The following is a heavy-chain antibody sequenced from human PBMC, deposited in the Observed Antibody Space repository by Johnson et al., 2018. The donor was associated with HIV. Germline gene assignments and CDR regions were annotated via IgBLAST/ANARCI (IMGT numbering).Heavy chain of an antibody. CDR2: ISSSGSTI. CDR3: AREWELLIGAFDI. V-gene: IGHV3-11*01. D-gene: IGHD1-26*01. J-gene: IGHJ3*02. CDR1: GFTFSDYY. Sequence: QVQLVESGGGLVQPGGSLRLSCAASGFTFSDYYMSWIRQAPGKGLECISYISSSGSTIYYADSVKGRFTISRDNAKNSLYLQMNSLRAEDTALYYCAREWELLIGAFDICCQGTMVTVSS.